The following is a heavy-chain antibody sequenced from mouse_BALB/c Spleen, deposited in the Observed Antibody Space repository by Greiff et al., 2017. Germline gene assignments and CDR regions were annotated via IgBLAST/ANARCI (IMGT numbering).Heavy chain of an antibody. D-gene: IGHD2-14*01. CDR3: ARGEYERRFAY. CDR2: ISYDGSN. J-gene: IGHJ3*01. Sequence: EVHLVESGPGLVKPSQSLSLTCSVTGYSITSGYYWNWIRQFPGNKLEWMGYISYDGSNNYNPSLKNRISITRDTSKNQFFLKLNSVTTEDTATYYCARGEYERRFAYWGQGTLVTVSA. V-gene: IGHV3-6*02. CDR1: GYSITSGYY.